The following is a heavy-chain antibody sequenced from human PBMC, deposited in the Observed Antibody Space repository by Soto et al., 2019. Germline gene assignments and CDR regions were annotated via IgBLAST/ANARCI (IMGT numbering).Heavy chain of an antibody. D-gene: IGHD6-19*01. CDR1: GYSISSGYH. J-gene: IGHJ4*02. V-gene: IGHV4-38-2*02. Sequence: SETLSLTCAVSGYSISSGYHWGWIRQPPGKGLEWLGSVHHSGSTYYNPSLKSRLTISVDKSKNQFSLKLSSVTAADTAVYYCARDDNSSGFDYWGQGTLVTVSS. CDR3: ARDDNSSGFDY. CDR2: VHHSGST.